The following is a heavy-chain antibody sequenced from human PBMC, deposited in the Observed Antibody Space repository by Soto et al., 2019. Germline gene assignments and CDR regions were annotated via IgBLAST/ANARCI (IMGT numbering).Heavy chain of an antibody. D-gene: IGHD4-17*01. V-gene: IGHV1-69*12. J-gene: IGHJ4*02. CDR1: GGTFSNFA. CDR2: IILPFAVP. Sequence: QVRLVQSGAEVKKPGSSVTVSCKASGGTFSNFANNWVRQAPGQGLEWMGGIILPFAVPHYAQKFQGRVTIAADESMTTDYMDLSGLRSEDAAVYCWARGPDYEGYFDYWGQGTLVTVSS. CDR3: ARGPDYEGYFDY.